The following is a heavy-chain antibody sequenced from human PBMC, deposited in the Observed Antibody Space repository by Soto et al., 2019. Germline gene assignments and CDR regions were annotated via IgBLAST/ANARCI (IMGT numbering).Heavy chain of an antibody. CDR3: AADLYYGSGSYYAVNWFDP. Sequence: SVKVSCKASGFTFTSSAMQWVRQARGQRLEWIGWIVVGSGNTNYAQKFQERVTITRDMSTSTAYMELSSLRSEDTAVYYCAADLYYGSGSYYAVNWFDPWGQGTLVTVSS. CDR2: IVVGSGNT. J-gene: IGHJ5*02. CDR1: GFTFTSSA. D-gene: IGHD3-10*01. V-gene: IGHV1-58*02.